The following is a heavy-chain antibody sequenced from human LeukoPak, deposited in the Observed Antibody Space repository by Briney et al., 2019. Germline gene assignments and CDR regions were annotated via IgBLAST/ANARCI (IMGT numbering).Heavy chain of an antibody. D-gene: IGHD3-22*01. V-gene: IGHV4-59*10. CDR3: ARAEYYYDSSGYAPLDY. CDR1: GGSFSGYY. Sequence: PSETLSLTCAVYGGSFSGYYWSWIRQPAGKGLEWIGRIYTSGSTNYNPSLKSRVTISVDTSKNQFSLKLSSVTAADTAVYYCARAEYYYDSSGYAPLDYWGQGTLVTVSS. J-gene: IGHJ4*02. CDR2: IYTSGST.